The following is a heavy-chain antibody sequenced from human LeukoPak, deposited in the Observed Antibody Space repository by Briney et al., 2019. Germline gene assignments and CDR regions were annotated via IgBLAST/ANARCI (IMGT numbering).Heavy chain of an antibody. J-gene: IGHJ6*03. CDR1: GGSISSSSYY. CDR3: APVGDILTGYYPPYMDV. Sequence: PSETLSLTCTVSGGSISSSSYYWGWIRQPPGKGLEWTGSIYYSGSTYYNPSLKSRVTISVDTSKNQFSLKLSSVTAADTAVYYCAPVGDILTGYYPPYMDVWGKGTTVTVSS. V-gene: IGHV4-39*01. D-gene: IGHD3-9*01. CDR2: IYYSGST.